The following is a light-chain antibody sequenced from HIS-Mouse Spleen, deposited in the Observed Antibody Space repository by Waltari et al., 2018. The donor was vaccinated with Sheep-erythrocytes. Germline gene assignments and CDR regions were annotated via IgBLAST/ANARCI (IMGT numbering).Light chain of an antibody. Sequence: QSALTQPPSASGSPGQSVTISCTGTSSDVGGYNYVSWYQQHPGKAPKRMIYEVRKRPSVVPDLFSGSKSGNTASLTISGLQAEDEADYYCCSYAGSSTPWVFGGGTKLTVL. CDR3: CSYAGSSTPWV. CDR1: SSDVGGYNY. CDR2: EVR. V-gene: IGLV2-8*01. J-gene: IGLJ3*02.